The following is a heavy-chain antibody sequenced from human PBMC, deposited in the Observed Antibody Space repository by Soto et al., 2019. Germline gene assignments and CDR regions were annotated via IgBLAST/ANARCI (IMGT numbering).Heavy chain of an antibody. CDR2: IVPTDSYT. Sequence: PGESLKISCKASGYSFTTYWITCVRQRPGRGLDWMGRIVPTDSYTYYSPSFQGRVTISADKSITTAYLQWSSLTASDTAVYYCARAGPYTTSSSADYWGQGTVLTVSS. D-gene: IGHD6-6*01. J-gene: IGHJ4*01. V-gene: IGHV5-10-1*01. CDR1: GYSFTTYW. CDR3: ARAGPYTTSSSADY.